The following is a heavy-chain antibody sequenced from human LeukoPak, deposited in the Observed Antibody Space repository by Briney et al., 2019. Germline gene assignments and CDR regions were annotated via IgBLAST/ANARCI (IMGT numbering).Heavy chain of an antibody. V-gene: IGHV4-61*02. Sequence: SETLSLTCTVSGGSISSGSYYWSWIRQPAGKGLEWIGRIYTSGSTNYNPSLKSRVTISVDTSKSQFSLKLSSVTAADTAVYYCARVPLYDFWSGYLPPYYYMDVWGKGTTVTVSS. CDR1: GGSISSGSYY. CDR2: IYTSGST. D-gene: IGHD3-3*01. CDR3: ARVPLYDFWSGYLPPYYYMDV. J-gene: IGHJ6*03.